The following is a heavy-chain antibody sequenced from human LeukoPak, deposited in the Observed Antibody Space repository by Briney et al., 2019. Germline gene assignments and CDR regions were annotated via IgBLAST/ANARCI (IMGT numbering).Heavy chain of an antibody. CDR2: ISGSGGST. D-gene: IGHD4-23*01. Sequence: GGSLRLSCAASGFTFSSYAMSWVRQAPGKGLEWVSAISGSGGSTYYADSVKGRFTISRDNSKNTLYLQMNSLRAEDTAVYYCAKPLPTTVVTRYYFDHWGQGTLVTVSS. CDR3: AKPLPTTVVTRYYFDH. V-gene: IGHV3-23*01. J-gene: IGHJ4*02. CDR1: GFTFSSYA.